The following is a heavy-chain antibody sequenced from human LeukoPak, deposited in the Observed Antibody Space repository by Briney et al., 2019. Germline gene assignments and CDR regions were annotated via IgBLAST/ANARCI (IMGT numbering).Heavy chain of an antibody. Sequence: PGGSLRLSCAASGFTFDDYAMHWVRQAPGKGLEWVSGISWNSGSIGYADSVKGRFTISRDNAKNSLYLQMNSLRAEDTALYYCARYSSGWYGYFDYWGQGTLVTVS. V-gene: IGHV3-9*01. CDR1: GFTFDDYA. CDR3: ARYSSGWYGYFDY. CDR2: ISWNSGSI. D-gene: IGHD6-19*01. J-gene: IGHJ4*02.